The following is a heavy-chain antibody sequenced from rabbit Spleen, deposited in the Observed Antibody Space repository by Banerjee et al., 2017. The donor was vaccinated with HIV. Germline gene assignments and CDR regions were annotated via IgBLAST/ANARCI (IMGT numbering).Heavy chain of an antibody. D-gene: IGHD8-1*01. CDR1: GFSFSSGYD. J-gene: IGHJ6*01. Sequence: QEQLVESGGGLVKPGASLTLTCTASGFSFSSGYDISWVRQAPGKGLEWIACIEGGSSAFSYFASWAKGRFTISKTSSTTVTLQMTSLTAADTATYFCARDSGSSFSSYGMDLWGPGTLVTVS. CDR3: ARDSGSSFSSYGMDL. CDR2: IEGGSSAFS. V-gene: IGHV1S45*01.